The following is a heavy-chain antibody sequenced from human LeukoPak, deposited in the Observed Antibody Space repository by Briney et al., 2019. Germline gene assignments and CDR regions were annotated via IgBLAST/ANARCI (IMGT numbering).Heavy chain of an antibody. D-gene: IGHD2-15*01. Sequence: SVKVSCKASGGTFSSYAISWVRQAPGQGLEWMGRIIPILGIANYAQKFQGRVTITADESTSTAYMELSSLRSEDTAVYYCARDAPLSCSGGSCYSDDTDYWGQGTLVAVSS. V-gene: IGHV1-69*04. CDR3: ARDAPLSCSGGSCYSDDTDY. J-gene: IGHJ4*02. CDR1: GGTFSSYA. CDR2: IIPILGIA.